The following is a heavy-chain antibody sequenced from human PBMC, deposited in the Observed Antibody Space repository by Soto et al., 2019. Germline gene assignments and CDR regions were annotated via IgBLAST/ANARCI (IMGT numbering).Heavy chain of an antibody. Sequence: EVQLVESGGGLVQPGGSLRLSCAASGFTFSSYDMHWVRQHTGKGLEWVSAIGTAGETYYPVSVKGRFTISRENAKNSLSLQLNTLSVGDTAVYYCARGGMDVWGQGTKVTVSS. CDR3: ARGGMDV. V-gene: IGHV3-13*01. CDR2: IGTAGET. J-gene: IGHJ6*02. CDR1: GFTFSSYD.